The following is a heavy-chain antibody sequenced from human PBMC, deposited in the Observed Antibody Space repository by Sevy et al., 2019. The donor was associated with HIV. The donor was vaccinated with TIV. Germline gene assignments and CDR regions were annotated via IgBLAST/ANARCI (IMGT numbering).Heavy chain of an antibody. CDR1: GGSISSGGYY. CDR2: IYYSGST. D-gene: IGHD2-15*01. Sequence: SETLSLTCTVSGGSISSGGYYWSWIRQHPGKGLEWIGYIYYSGSTYYNPSLKSPVTISVDTSKNQFSLKLSSVTAADTAVYYCAREGIGYCSGGSCYSTCYFGMDVWGQGTTVTVSS. J-gene: IGHJ6*02. CDR3: AREGIGYCSGGSCYSTCYFGMDV. V-gene: IGHV4-31*01.